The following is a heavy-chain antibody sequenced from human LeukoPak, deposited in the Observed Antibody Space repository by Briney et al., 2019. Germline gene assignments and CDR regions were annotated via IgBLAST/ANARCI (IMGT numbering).Heavy chain of an antibody. J-gene: IGHJ4*02. CDR1: GFTFDDYA. Sequence: GGSLRLSCAASGFTFDDYAMHWVRQAPGKGLEWVSGISWNSGSIGYADSVKGRFTISRDNSKNTLYLQMNSLRAEDTAVYYCAKDYYGSGSYYILELGLDYWGQGTLVTVSS. CDR2: ISWNSGSI. CDR3: AKDYYGSGSYYILELGLDY. V-gene: IGHV3-9*01. D-gene: IGHD3-10*01.